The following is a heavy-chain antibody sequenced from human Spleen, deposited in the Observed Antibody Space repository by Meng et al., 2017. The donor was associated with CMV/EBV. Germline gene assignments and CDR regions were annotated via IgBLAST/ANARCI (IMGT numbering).Heavy chain of an antibody. CDR3: ARDWPRDGVTNQIRYYYYGMDV. D-gene: IGHD2-21*02. CDR2: IYYSGST. Sequence: SETLSLTCTVSGGSISSGGYYWSWIRQHPGKGLEWIGYIYYSGSTYYNPSLKSRVTISVDTSKNQFSLKLSSVTAADTAVYYCARDWPRDGVTNQIRYYYYGMDVWGQGTTVTVSS. CDR1: GGSISSGGYY. V-gene: IGHV4-31*03. J-gene: IGHJ6*02.